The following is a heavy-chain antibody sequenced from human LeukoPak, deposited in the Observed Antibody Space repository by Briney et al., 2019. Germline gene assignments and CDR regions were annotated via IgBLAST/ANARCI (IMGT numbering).Heavy chain of an antibody. CDR1: GFTFSSYA. J-gene: IGHJ3*02. V-gene: IGHV3-23*01. D-gene: IGHD3-22*01. Sequence: GGSLRLSCAASGFTFSSYAMSWVRQAPGKGLEWVSAISGSGGSTYYADSVKGRFTISRDNSKNTLYLQMNSLRAEDTAAYYCAKEIYYYDSSGSHDAFDIWGQGTMVTVSS. CDR3: AKEIYYYDSSGSHDAFDI. CDR2: ISGSGGST.